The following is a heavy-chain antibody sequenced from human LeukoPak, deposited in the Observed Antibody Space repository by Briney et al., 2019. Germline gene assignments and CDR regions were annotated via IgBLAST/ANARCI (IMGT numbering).Heavy chain of an antibody. CDR2: IYYSGST. CDR3: ARVPYYGSGSYHAFDI. D-gene: IGHD3-10*01. J-gene: IGHJ3*02. Sequence: SETLSLTCTVSGGSISSSSYYWGWIRQPPGKGLEWIGSIYYSGSTYYNPSLKSRVTISVDTSKNQFSLKLSSVTAADTAVYYCARVPYYGSGSYHAFDIWGQGTMVTVSS. CDR1: GGSISSSSYY. V-gene: IGHV4-39*07.